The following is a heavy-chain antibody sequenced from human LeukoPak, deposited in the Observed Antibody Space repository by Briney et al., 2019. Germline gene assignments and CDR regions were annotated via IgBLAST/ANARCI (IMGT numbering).Heavy chain of an antibody. Sequence: GGSLRLSCAASGFTFSSYGMHWVRQAPGKGLEWVAVISYDGSDKYYADSVKGRFTISRDDSKNTLYLQMNSLRTEDTAVYYCAKDGYPLGYCSSTSCPYYFNYWGQGTLVTVSS. CDR3: AKDGYPLGYCSSTSCPYYFNY. J-gene: IGHJ4*02. CDR1: GFTFSSYG. D-gene: IGHD2-2*01. V-gene: IGHV3-30*18. CDR2: ISYDGSDK.